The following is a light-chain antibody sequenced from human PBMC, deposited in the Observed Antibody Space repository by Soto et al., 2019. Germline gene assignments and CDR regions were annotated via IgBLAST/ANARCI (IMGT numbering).Light chain of an antibody. CDR3: QQYNSVSLLT. CDR2: GAS. V-gene: IGKV3-20*01. CDR1: QSVSSSY. Sequence: EIVLTQSPGTLSLSPGERAALSCRAIQSVSSSYLAWYQQKPGQAPRLLIYGASTRATGIPARFSGSGSGTEFTLTISSLQPDDFATYYCQQYNSVSLLTFGGGTKVDI. J-gene: IGKJ4*01.